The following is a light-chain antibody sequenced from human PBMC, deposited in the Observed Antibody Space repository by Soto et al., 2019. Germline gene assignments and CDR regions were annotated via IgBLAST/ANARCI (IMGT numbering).Light chain of an antibody. CDR2: DVS. J-gene: IGLJ3*02. Sequence: QSALTQPRSVSGSPGQSVTISCTGTNSYIGNYNYVSWYQQHPGKAPKVMIYDVSKRPSGVPDRFSGSKSGNTASLTISGLQDEDEADYYCCSYPGSHTWVFGGGTQLTVL. V-gene: IGLV2-11*01. CDR1: NSYIGNYNY. CDR3: CSYPGSHTWV.